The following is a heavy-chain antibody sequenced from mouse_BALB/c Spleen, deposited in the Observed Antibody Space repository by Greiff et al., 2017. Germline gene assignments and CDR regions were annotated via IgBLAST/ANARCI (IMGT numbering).Heavy chain of an antibody. Sequence: QVQLQQSGPELVKPGASVKISCKASGYAFSSSWMNWVKQRPGQGLEWIGRIYPGDGDTNYNGKFKGKATLTADKSSSTAYMQLSSLTSVDSAVYFCARGYDGYYVDYWGQGTTLTVSS. V-gene: IGHV1-82*01. CDR2: IYPGDGDT. J-gene: IGHJ2*01. CDR3: ARGYDGYYVDY. CDR1: GYAFSSSW. D-gene: IGHD2-3*01.